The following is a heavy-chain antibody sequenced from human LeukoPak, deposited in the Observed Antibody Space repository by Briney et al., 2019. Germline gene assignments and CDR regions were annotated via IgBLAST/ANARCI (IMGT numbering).Heavy chain of an antibody. V-gene: IGHV3-48*01. J-gene: IGHJ3*02. D-gene: IGHD4-11*01. CDR1: GFTFSTYS. CDR3: AKDIRLQDTGAFDI. Sequence: GGSLRLSCAASGFTFSTYSMNWVRQAPGKGLEWVSYISTGSGTIYYTDSVKGRFTISRDNSKNTLYLQMNSLRAEDTAVYYCAKDIRLQDTGAFDIWGQGTMVTVSS. CDR2: ISTGSGTI.